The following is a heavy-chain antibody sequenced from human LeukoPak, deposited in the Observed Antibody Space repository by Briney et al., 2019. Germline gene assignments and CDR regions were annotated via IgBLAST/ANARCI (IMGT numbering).Heavy chain of an antibody. V-gene: IGHV1-18*01. J-gene: IGHJ5*02. D-gene: IGHD2-2*02. CDR2: ISAYNGNT. CDR1: GYTFTSYG. Sequence: ASVKVSCKASGYTFTSYGISWVRQAPGQGLEWMGWISAYNGNTNYAQKLQGRVTMTTVTSTSTAYMELRSLRSDDTAVHYCARDVRAAAIPNWFDPWGQGTLVTVSS. CDR3: ARDVRAAAIPNWFDP.